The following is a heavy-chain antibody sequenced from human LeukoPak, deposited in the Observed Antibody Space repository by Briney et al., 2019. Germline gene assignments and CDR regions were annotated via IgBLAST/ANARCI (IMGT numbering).Heavy chain of an antibody. V-gene: IGHV4-34*01. CDR1: GVSFSTDY. J-gene: IGHJ4*02. Sequence: SETLSLTCGVSGVSFSTDYWSWIRQSPEKGLEWIGEVNHSGYTNYNPSLKSRVTISVDTSKNQFSLKLSSVTAADTAVYYCARQLYGSDHWGQGTLVTVSS. D-gene: IGHD4-17*01. CDR2: VNHSGYT. CDR3: ARQLYGSDH.